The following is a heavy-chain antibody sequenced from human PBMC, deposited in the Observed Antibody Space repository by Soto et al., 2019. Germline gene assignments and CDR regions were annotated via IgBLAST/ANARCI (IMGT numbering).Heavy chain of an antibody. J-gene: IGHJ4*02. CDR1: GFIFSSYV. CDR2: IIGSGGFT. V-gene: IGHV3-23*01. D-gene: IGHD2-2*01. CDR3: AKATSSTFDY. Sequence: GGSLRLSCAASGFIFSSYVMSWVRQAPGKGLEWVSAIIGSGGFTYYADSVKGRFTISRDNSKNTLHLQMNSLRAEDTAVYYCAKATSSTFDYWGQGTLVTVSS.